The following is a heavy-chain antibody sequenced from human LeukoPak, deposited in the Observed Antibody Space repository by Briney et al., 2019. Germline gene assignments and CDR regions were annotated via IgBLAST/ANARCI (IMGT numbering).Heavy chain of an antibody. Sequence: PGGSLRLSCAASGFTFSSYAMSWVRQAPGKGLEWVSAISGSGGSTYYADSVKGRFTISRDNSKNTLYLQMNSLRAEDTAVYYCADWARRVGYYYMDVWGKGTTVTVSS. CDR1: GFTFSSYA. J-gene: IGHJ6*03. V-gene: IGHV3-23*01. CDR3: ADWARRVGYYYMDV. D-gene: IGHD3-9*01. CDR2: ISGSGGST.